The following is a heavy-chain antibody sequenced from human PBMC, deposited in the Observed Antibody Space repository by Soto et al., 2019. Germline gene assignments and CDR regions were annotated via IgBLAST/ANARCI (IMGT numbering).Heavy chain of an antibody. D-gene: IGHD3-3*01. V-gene: IGHV3-15*01. CDR2: IKSKSDGGTT. Sequence: PVGSLRLSCEASGFTFSNAWMNWVRQAPGKGLEWVGRIKSKSDGGTTDYGPTVKGRFTISRDESKNILNLQMNSLKTEDTAVYYCTTGDPSYDFWSGHTASYYYYAMDVWGQGTTVNVSS. CDR3: TTGDPSYDFWSGHTASYYYYAMDV. J-gene: IGHJ6*02. CDR1: GFTFSNAW.